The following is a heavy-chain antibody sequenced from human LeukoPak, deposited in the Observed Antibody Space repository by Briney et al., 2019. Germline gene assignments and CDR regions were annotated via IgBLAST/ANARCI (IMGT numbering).Heavy chain of an antibody. D-gene: IGHD3-10*01. CDR2: ISYDGNIE. J-gene: IGHJ5*02. V-gene: IGHV3-30*04. CDR3: ARGGSILRGVRSWFDP. CDR1: GFTFRSFA. Sequence: PGGSLRLPCEASGFTFRSFAMNWVRQAPGKGLESVALISYDGNIEYYADSVKGRFTISRDNSNNTLFLQMSSLRAEDTAVYYCARGGSILRGVRSWFDPWGQGTLVIVSS.